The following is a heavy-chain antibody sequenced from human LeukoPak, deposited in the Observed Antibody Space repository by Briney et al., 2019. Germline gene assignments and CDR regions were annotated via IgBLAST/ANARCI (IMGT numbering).Heavy chain of an antibody. J-gene: IGHJ1*01. CDR3: APGGYCSGGSCYKEYFQH. CDR1: GFTFSSYW. Sequence: GGSLRLSCAASGFTFSSYWMHWVRQAPGKGLVWVSRINSDGSSTSYADPVKGRFTISRDNAKNTLYLQMNSLRAEDTAVYYCAPGGYCSGGSCYKEYFQHWGQGTLVTVSS. D-gene: IGHD2-15*01. CDR2: INSDGSST. V-gene: IGHV3-74*01.